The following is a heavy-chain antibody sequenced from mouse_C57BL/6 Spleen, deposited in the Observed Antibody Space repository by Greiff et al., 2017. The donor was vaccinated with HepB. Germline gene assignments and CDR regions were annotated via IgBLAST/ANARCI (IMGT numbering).Heavy chain of an antibody. CDR2: ISSGSSTI. J-gene: IGHJ4*01. Sequence: DVKLVESGGGLVKPGGSLKLSCAASGFTFSDYGMHWVRQAPEKGLEWVAYISSGSSTIYYADTVKGRFTISRDNAKNTLFLQMTSLRSEDTAMYYCARRECYGSGPYYAMDYWGQGTSVTVSS. D-gene: IGHD1-1*01. CDR1: GFTFSDYG. CDR3: ARRECYGSGPYYAMDY. V-gene: IGHV5-17*01.